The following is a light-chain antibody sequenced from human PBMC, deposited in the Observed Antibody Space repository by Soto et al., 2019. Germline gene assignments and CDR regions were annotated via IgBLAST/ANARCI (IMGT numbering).Light chain of an antibody. CDR3: AAWSDGLAGYV. Sequence: QAVVTQPPSASGTPGQTVTISCSGSSSNTGRNPVTWYQQVPGTAPKLLIYSDNQRPSGVPDRFSGSKSGTSASLAISGLQSEDEADYYCAAWSDGLAGYVFGTGTKLTVL. J-gene: IGLJ1*01. CDR2: SDN. V-gene: IGLV1-44*01. CDR1: SSNTGRNP.